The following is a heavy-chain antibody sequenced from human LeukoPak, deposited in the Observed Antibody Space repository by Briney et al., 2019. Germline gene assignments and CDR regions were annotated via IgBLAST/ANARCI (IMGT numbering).Heavy chain of an antibody. CDR3: AGDTDYDFWSGYHLTYYYYYGMDV. J-gene: IGHJ6*02. CDR1: GYTFTGYY. Sequence: ASVKVSCKASGYTFTGYYMHWVRQAPGQGLEWMGWINPNSGGTNYAQKFQGRVTMTRDTSISTAYMELSRLRSDDTAVYYCAGDTDYDFWSGYHLTYYYYYGMDVWGQGTTVTVSS. V-gene: IGHV1-2*02. D-gene: IGHD3-3*01. CDR2: INPNSGGT.